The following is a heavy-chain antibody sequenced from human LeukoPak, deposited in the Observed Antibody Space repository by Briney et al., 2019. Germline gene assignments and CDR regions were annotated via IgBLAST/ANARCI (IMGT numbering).Heavy chain of an antibody. CDR1: GGSTSSYY. CDR2: IYTSGCS. Sequence: PSETLSLPCTVFGGSTSSYYWRWLRQPAGKGLEWIARIYTSGCSNYNPYLKSRVTISVVKSKKQFSLKVTSVTAADTAVYYCAGYRCAAALDSSACDIWGQGTMVTVSS. D-gene: IGHD6-13*01. CDR3: AGYRCAAALDSSACDI. J-gene: IGHJ3*02. V-gene: IGHV4-4*07.